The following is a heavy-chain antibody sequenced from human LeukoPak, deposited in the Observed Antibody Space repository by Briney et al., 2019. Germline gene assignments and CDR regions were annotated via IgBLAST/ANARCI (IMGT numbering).Heavy chain of an antibody. V-gene: IGHV3-30*18. CDR1: VFPFSSYG. D-gene: IGHD2-2*01. Sequence: GGPLRLSCAASVFPFSSYGMPWARQAPGKGLEWVAVISYDGSNKFYADSVNGRFTISRDNSKNTLYLQMNSLRAEDTAVYYCAKDPAFWYQLTYGMDVWGQGTTVTVSS. J-gene: IGHJ6*02. CDR3: AKDPAFWYQLTYGMDV. CDR2: ISYDGSNK.